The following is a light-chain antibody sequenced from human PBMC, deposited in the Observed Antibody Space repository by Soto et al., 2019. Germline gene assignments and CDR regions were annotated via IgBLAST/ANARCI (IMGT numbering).Light chain of an antibody. V-gene: IGKV1-39*01. CDR2: AAS. J-gene: IGKJ2*01. Sequence: IQLTQSPSSLSASVGDRVTVTCRASQSINIYLNWYQQKPGKAPTLLIYAASSLQSGVPSRFSGGGSRTDFTLTISRLQTEDFATYYCQQSYRSPYTFGQGNKLEI. CDR1: QSINIY. CDR3: QQSYRSPYT.